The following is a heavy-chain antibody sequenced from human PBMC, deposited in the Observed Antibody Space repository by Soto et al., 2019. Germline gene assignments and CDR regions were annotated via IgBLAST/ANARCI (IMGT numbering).Heavy chain of an antibody. D-gene: IGHD2-15*01. V-gene: IGHV4-39*07. CDR2: IYYSGST. CDR1: GGSISSSSYY. J-gene: IGHJ6*02. Sequence: PSETLSLTCTVSGGSISSSSYYWGWIRQPPGKGLEWIGSIYYSGSTYYNPSLKSRVTISVDTPKNQFSLKLSSVTAADTAVYYCARVRYCSGGSCYSGCYYYGMDVWGQGTTVTVSS. CDR3: ARVRYCSGGSCYSGCYYYGMDV.